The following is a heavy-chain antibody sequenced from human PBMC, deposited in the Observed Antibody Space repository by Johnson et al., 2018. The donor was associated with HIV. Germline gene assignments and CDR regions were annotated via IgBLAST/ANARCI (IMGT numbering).Heavy chain of an antibody. V-gene: IGHV3-9*01. Sequence: VQLVESGGGLVQPGRSLRLSCVASGFTFDDYGMHWVRQAPGKGLEWVSGISWNGGSIGYADSVKGRFTISRDNAKNSLYLQRNSVRDDDTAVYYCARGQWLVPGAFDIWGQGTMVTVSS. CDR1: GFTFDDYG. CDR3: ARGQWLVPGAFDI. CDR2: ISWNGGSI. J-gene: IGHJ3*02. D-gene: IGHD6-19*01.